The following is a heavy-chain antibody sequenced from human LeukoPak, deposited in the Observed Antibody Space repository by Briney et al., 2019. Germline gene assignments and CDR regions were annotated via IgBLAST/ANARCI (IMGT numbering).Heavy chain of an antibody. CDR1: GFTLSTYS. V-gene: IGHV3-21*04. Sequence: GGSLRLSCAVSGFTLSTYSMNWVRQAPGKGLEWVSSISSSSSYIYYADSVKGRFTISRDNAKNSLYLQMNSLRAEDTALYYCASTIFGGFDPWGQGTLVTVSS. J-gene: IGHJ5*02. CDR2: ISSSSSYI. CDR3: ASTIFGGFDP. D-gene: IGHD3-3*01.